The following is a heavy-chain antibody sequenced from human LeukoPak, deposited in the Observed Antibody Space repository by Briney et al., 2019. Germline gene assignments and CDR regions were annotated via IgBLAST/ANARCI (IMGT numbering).Heavy chain of an antibody. CDR2: ISDSGGST. J-gene: IGHJ4*02. Sequence: HSGGSLRLSCAASGFTFSSYAMSWVRQAPGEGLEWVSAISDSGGSTYYADSVKGRFTISRDNSKNTLYLQMNSLRAEDTAVYYCAKAYCSGGSCGVDYWGQGTLVTVSS. V-gene: IGHV3-23*01. CDR3: AKAYCSGGSCGVDY. D-gene: IGHD2-15*01. CDR1: GFTFSSYA.